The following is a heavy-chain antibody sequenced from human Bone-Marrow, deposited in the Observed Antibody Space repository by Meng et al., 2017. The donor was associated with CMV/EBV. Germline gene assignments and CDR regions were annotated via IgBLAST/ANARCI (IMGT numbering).Heavy chain of an antibody. CDR2: ISGSGGNT. CDR3: ARVEWGGYPYYYYYYGMDV. Sequence: GEFLMIFRASAGFSYSSYALAWVRQAPGKGLEWVSAISGSGGNTYYAGSVKRRFTISRDNTKNTLDLQINSLRAVDTAVYYCARVEWGGYPYYYYYYGMDVWGQGTTVTVSS. J-gene: IGHJ6*02. CDR1: GFSYSSYA. V-gene: IGHV3-23*01. D-gene: IGHD3-3*01.